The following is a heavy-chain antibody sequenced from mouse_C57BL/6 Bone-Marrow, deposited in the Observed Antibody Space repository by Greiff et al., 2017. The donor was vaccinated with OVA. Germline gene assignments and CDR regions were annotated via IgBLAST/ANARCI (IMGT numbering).Heavy chain of an antibody. D-gene: IGHD2-4*01. V-gene: IGHV1-19*01. Sequence: EVQLQQSGPVLVKPGASVKMSCKASGYTFTDYYMNWVKQSHGKSLEWIGVINPYNGGTSYNQKFKGKATLTVDKSSSTAYMELNSLTSEDSAVYYCARCSIYDDYDRGVYYFDYWGQGTTLTVSS. J-gene: IGHJ2*01. CDR2: INPYNGGT. CDR3: ARCSIYDDYDRGVYYFDY. CDR1: GYTFTDYY.